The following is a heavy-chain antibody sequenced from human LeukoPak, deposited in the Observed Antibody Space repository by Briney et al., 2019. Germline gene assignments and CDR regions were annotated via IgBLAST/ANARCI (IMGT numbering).Heavy chain of an antibody. CDR3: ARQVPAAKGAFDY. CDR2: ISYDGSNK. J-gene: IGHJ4*02. V-gene: IGHV3-30-3*01. D-gene: IGHD2-2*01. CDR1: GFTFSSYA. Sequence: GGSLRLSCAASGFTFSSYAMHWVRQAPGKGLEWVAVISYDGSNKYYADSVKGRFTISRDNSKNTPYLQMNSLRAEDTAVYYCARQVPAAKGAFDYWGQGTLVTVSS.